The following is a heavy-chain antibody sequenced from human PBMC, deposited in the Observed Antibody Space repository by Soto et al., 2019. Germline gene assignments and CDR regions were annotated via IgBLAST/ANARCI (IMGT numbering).Heavy chain of an antibody. V-gene: IGHV4-30-4*01. J-gene: IGHJ4*02. CDR2: IYYSGST. D-gene: IGHD1-7*01. Sequence: SETLSLTCTVSGGSIGSGDYYWSWIRQPPGKGLEWIGYIYYSGSTYYNPSLKSRVTISVDTSKNQFSLKLSSVTAADTAVYYCARESLTGTTFDYWGQGTLVTVSS. CDR1: GGSIGSGDYY. CDR3: ARESLTGTTFDY.